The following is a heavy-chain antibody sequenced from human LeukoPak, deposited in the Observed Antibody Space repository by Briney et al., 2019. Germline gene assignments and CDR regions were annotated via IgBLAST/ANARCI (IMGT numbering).Heavy chain of an antibody. CDR3: AREEEISASNDAFDI. Sequence: PSETLSLACTVSGGSISSYYWSWIRQPPGKGLEWIGYIYYNGYTNYNPSLKSRVTISVDTSKNEFSLKLSSVTAADTAVYYCAREEEISASNDAFDIWGQGTMVTVSS. CDR1: GGSISSYY. V-gene: IGHV4-59*01. CDR2: IYYNGYT. D-gene: IGHD3-16*01. J-gene: IGHJ3*02.